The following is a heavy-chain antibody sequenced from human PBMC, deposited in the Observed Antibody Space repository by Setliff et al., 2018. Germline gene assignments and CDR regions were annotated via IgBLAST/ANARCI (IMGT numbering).Heavy chain of an antibody. V-gene: IGHV4-39*07. CDR2: IYYSGST. CDR1: GGSISSSSYY. D-gene: IGHD4-4*01. CDR3: ARARYSNFLNWFDP. J-gene: IGHJ5*02. Sequence: SETLSLTCTVSGGSISSSSYYWGWIRQSPGKGLEWIGSIYYSGSTYYNPSLKSRVTISVDTSKNQFSLKLSSVTAADTAVYYCARARYSNFLNWFDPWGQGTLVTVSS.